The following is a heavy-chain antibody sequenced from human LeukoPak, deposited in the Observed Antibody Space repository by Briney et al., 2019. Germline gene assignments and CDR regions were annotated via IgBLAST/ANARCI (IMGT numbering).Heavy chain of an antibody. CDR2: IYSDGTI. CDR1: GFTVSSNY. D-gene: IGHD3-16*01. V-gene: IGHV3-66*01. Sequence: GESLRLSCAASGFTVSSNYMSWVRQVPGKGLEWVSVIYSDGTISYADSVRGRFTISRDNSENTLYLQMNSLRVEDTAVYYCAREVGGGASGQWGQGTLVTVSS. J-gene: IGHJ4*02. CDR3: AREVGGGASGQ.